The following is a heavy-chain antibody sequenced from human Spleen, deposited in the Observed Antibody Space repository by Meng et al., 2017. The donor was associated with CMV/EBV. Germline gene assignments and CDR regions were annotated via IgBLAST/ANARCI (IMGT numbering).Heavy chain of an antibody. V-gene: IGHV3-30*02. D-gene: IGHD1-26*01. J-gene: IGHJ6*02. Sequence: GGSLRLSCAASGFTFSSYGMHWVRQAPGKGLEWVAFIRYDGSNKYYADSVKGRFTISRDNSKNTLYLQMNSLRAEDTAVYYCARGPSGSYSGGPLAMDVWGQGTTVTVSS. CDR3: ARGPSGSYSGGPLAMDV. CDR2: IRYDGSNK. CDR1: GFTFSSYG.